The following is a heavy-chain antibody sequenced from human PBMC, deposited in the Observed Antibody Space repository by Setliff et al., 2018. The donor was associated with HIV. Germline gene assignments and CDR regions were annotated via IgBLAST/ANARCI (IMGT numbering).Heavy chain of an antibody. J-gene: IGHJ1*01. D-gene: IGHD2-15*01. CDR1: RGTFTSYA. CDR2: IIAILGIP. V-gene: IGHV1-69*10. CDR3: ATGPPYCSGGSRYSSLHH. Sequence: SVKVSCKASRGTFTSYAFSWVRQAPGQGLEWMGGIIAILGIPSYAQKFQGRVTITADKSTNTAYMELKSLRSEDTALYYCATGPPYCSGGSRYSSLHHWGQGTLVTVSS.